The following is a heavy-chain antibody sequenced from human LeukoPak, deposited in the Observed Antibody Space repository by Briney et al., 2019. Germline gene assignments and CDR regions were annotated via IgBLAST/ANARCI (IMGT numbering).Heavy chain of an antibody. V-gene: IGHV3-30*02. D-gene: IGHD6-6*01. CDR3: AKAIHSSSSGVVDY. Sequence: SGGSLRLSCVASGFIFSNYAMHWVRQAPGKGLDWVTFIRYYGSNKCYAESVKGRFTISRDNSKNTLYLQMNSLRAEDTAVYYCAKAIHSSSSGVVDYWGQGTLVTVSS. CDR1: GFIFSNYA. CDR2: IRYYGSNK. J-gene: IGHJ4*02.